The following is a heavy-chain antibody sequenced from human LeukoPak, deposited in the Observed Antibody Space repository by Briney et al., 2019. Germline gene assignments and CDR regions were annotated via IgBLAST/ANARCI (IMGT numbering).Heavy chain of an antibody. J-gene: IGHJ3*02. CDR2: INEDGSEK. CDR3: AKDSSYYYEIDAFDI. V-gene: IGHV3-7*03. D-gene: IGHD3-22*01. Sequence: GGSLRLSCAASGFTFYGYPMSWVRQAPGKGLEWVANINEDGSEKYYVDSVKGRFTISRDNAKNSLYLQMNSLRTEDTAVYYCAKDSSYYYEIDAFDIWGQGTMVTVSS. CDR1: GFTFYGYP.